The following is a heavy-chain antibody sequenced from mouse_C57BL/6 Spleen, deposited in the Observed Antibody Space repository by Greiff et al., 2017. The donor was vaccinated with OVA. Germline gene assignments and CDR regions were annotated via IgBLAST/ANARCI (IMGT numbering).Heavy chain of an antibody. J-gene: IGHJ4*01. CDR1: GFTFSSYA. Sequence: EVQVVESGGGLVKPGGSLKLSCAASGFTFSSYAMSWVRQTPEKRLEWVATISDGGSYTYYPDNVKGRFTISRDNAKNNLYLQMSHLKSEDTAMYYCARGGLTTVVPHYAIDYWGQGTSVTVSS. CDR2: ISDGGSYT. D-gene: IGHD1-1*01. V-gene: IGHV5-4*01. CDR3: ARGGLTTVVPHYAIDY.